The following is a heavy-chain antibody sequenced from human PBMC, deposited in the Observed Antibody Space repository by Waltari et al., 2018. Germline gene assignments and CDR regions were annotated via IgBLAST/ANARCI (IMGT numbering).Heavy chain of an antibody. D-gene: IGHD1-20*01. V-gene: IGHV3-7*01. Sequence: EVQLVESGGGLVQPGGSLRLSCAASGCTFSRHWMSWVRQAPGKGLEWVAMIKSDGSQKNYVDSVKGRFTISRDNAKNSLYLQMTSLRAEDTAVYYCARDISWYQFDSWGQGTLVTVSS. CDR1: GCTFSRHW. CDR3: ARDISWYQFDS. J-gene: IGHJ4*02. CDR2: IKSDGSQK.